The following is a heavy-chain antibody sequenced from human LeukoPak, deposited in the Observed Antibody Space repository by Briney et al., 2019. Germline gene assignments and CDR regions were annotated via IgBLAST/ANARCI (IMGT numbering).Heavy chain of an antibody. CDR3: ARDPRMYSGSYYTDY. CDR1: GYTFTSYG. V-gene: IGHV1-18*01. J-gene: IGHJ4*02. D-gene: IGHD1-26*01. CDR2: ISAYNGNT. Sequence: GASVTVSCTASGYTFTSYGISWVRQAPGQGLEWVGWISAYNGNTNYAQKLQGRVTMTTDTSTSTAYMELRSLRSDDTAVYYCARDPRMYSGSYYTDYWGQGTLVTVSS.